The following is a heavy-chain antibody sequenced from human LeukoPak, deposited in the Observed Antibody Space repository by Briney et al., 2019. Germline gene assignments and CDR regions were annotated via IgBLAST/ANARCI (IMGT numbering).Heavy chain of an antibody. Sequence: GGSLRLSCAASGFTFSSYGMHWVRQAPGKGLEWVAFIRYDGSNKYYADSVKGRFTISRDNSKNTLYLQMNSLRAEDTAVYYCARATLGRYSYGYWAEYFQHWGQGTLVTVSS. D-gene: IGHD5-18*01. CDR1: GFTFSSYG. V-gene: IGHV3-30*02. CDR2: IRYDGSNK. CDR3: ARATLGRYSYGYWAEYFQH. J-gene: IGHJ1*01.